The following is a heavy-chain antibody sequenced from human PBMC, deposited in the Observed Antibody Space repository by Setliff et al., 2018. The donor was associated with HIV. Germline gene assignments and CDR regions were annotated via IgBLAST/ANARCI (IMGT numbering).Heavy chain of an antibody. Sequence: PSETLSLTCTVSGGSISRFYWSWIRQSAEKGLEWIGRVYADGRTNYNPSLKSRVTMSLDTSKDQLSLRLSSVTAADTAVYYCARDPKVEWDLLGAFDIWGQGTMVTVSS. D-gene: IGHD3-16*01. J-gene: IGHJ3*02. CDR1: GGSISRFY. CDR2: VYADGRT. CDR3: ARDPKVEWDLLGAFDI. V-gene: IGHV4-4*07.